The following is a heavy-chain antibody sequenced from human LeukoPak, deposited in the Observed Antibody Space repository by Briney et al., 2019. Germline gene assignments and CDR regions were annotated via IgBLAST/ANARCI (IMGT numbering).Heavy chain of an antibody. CDR2: INHSGST. D-gene: IGHD3-10*02. Sequence: PSETLSLTCAVYGGSFSGYYWSWIRQPPGKGLEWIGEINHSGSTNYNPSLKSRVTISVDTSKNQFSLKLSSVTAADTAVYYCARGLLRTGSFDYWGQGTLVIVSS. CDR3: ARGLLRTGSFDY. CDR1: GGSFSGYY. J-gene: IGHJ4*02. V-gene: IGHV4-34*01.